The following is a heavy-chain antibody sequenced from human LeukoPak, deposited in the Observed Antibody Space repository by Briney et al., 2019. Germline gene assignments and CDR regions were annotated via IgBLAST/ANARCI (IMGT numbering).Heavy chain of an antibody. CDR2: ISAYNGNK. J-gene: IGHJ3*02. CDR3: ARDRWSSSSAEGALDI. Sequence: HGASVKVSCKASGYTFTNYGISWVRQAPGQGLDWMGWISAYNGNKVYAQELQGRDTMTTDTSTSTAYMELRSLRSDDTAVYYCARDRWSSSSAEGALDIWGQGTMVTASS. D-gene: IGHD6-6*01. CDR1: GYTFTNYG. V-gene: IGHV1-18*01.